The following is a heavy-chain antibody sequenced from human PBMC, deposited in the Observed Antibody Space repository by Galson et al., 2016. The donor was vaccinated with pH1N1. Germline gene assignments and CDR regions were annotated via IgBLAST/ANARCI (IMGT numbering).Heavy chain of an antibody. CDR3: ARRYYFDY. CDR1: GYTLSRHY. Sequence: SVKVSCKASGYTLSRHYMHWLRQAPGQGLEWMGIIDPSSGSTTYAQKFQGRVTMTHDTATNTVYMELSSLRSDDTAVYYCARRYYFDYWGQGTLVAVSS. CDR2: IDPSSGST. J-gene: IGHJ4*02. V-gene: IGHV1-46*03.